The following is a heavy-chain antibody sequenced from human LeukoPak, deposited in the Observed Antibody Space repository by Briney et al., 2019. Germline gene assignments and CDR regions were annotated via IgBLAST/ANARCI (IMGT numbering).Heavy chain of an antibody. CDR2: INHSGST. V-gene: IGHV4-34*01. Sequence: SETLSLTCAVYGGSFSGYYWSWIRQPPGKGLEWIGEINHSGSTNYNPSLKSRVTISVDTSKNQFSLKLSSVTAADTAVYYCARGYCSGGSCYSSYYYYYGMDVRGQGTTVTVSS. D-gene: IGHD2-15*01. J-gene: IGHJ6*02. CDR3: ARGYCSGGSCYSSYYYYYGMDV. CDR1: GGSFSGYY.